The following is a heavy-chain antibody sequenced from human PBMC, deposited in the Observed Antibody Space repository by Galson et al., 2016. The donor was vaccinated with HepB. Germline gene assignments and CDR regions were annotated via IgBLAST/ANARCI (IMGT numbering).Heavy chain of an antibody. CDR3: AKSAGYYGSGYYYGMDV. Sequence: SVKVSCKASGGTFSFYVISWVRQAPGQGLEWMGGIIPFLGTSNYAQRFQGRVTITADKSTSTAYMELSGLRSGDTAVYYCAKSAGYYGSGYYYGMDVWGQGTTVTVSS. CDR2: IIPFLGTS. J-gene: IGHJ6*02. CDR1: GGTFSFYV. D-gene: IGHD3-10*01. V-gene: IGHV1-69*06.